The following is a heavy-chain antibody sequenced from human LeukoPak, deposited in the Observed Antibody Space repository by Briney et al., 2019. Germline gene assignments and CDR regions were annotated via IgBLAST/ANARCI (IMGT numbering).Heavy chain of an antibody. CDR3: ARLGVTMIRGDWFDP. V-gene: IGHV1-2*02. CDR1: GYAFTGYY. Sequence: ASVKVSCKASGYAFTGYYIHWVRQAPGQGLEWMGWINPNSGGTNYAQKFQGRVTMTRDTSLRTAYMDLNRLRSDDTAVYYCARLGVTMIRGDWFDPWGQGTLVTVSS. D-gene: IGHD3-10*01. CDR2: INPNSGGT. J-gene: IGHJ5*02.